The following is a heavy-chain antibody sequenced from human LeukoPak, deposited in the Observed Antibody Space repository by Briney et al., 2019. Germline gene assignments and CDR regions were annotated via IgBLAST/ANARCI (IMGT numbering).Heavy chain of an antibody. CDR3: ARRNYDILTGARGGAFDI. CDR1: GGPFSGYY. CDR2: INHSGST. V-gene: IGHV4-34*01. D-gene: IGHD3-9*01. Sequence: SETLSLTCAVYGGPFSGYYCSWVRQPPGKGLEWIGEINHSGSTNYNPSLKSRVTISLDTSKNQFSLKLSSVTAADTAVYYCARRNYDILTGARGGAFDIWGQGTMVTVSS. J-gene: IGHJ3*02.